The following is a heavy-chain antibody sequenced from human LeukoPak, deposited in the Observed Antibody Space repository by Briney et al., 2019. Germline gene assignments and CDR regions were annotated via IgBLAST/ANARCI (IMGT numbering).Heavy chain of an antibody. D-gene: IGHD4-17*01. V-gene: IGHV3-7*01. CDR2: IKQDGSEK. Sequence: GGSLRLSCAASGFTFSSYWMSWVGQAPGKGLEWVANIKQDGSEKYYVDSVKGRFTISRDNAKNSLYLQMNSLRAEDTAVYYCARLTTVTTHNWFDPWGQGTLVTVSS. CDR1: GFTFSSYW. J-gene: IGHJ5*02. CDR3: ARLTTVTTHNWFDP.